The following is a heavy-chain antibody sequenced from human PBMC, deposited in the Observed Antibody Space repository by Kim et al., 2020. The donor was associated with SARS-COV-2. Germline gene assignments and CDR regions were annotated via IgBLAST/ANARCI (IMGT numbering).Heavy chain of an antibody. CDR2: ISSSGSTI. V-gene: IGHV3-11*01. CDR1: GFTFSDDY. D-gene: IGHD3-3*01. J-gene: IGHJ6*01. Sequence: GGSLRLSCAASGFTFSDDYISWIRQAPGKGLEWVAYISSSGSTIYYADSVKGRFTISRDNAKNSLYLQMNSLRAEDTAVYYCARENSHITIFGVVTRIGMDVWGQETTDTVPS. CDR3: ARENSHITIFGVVTRIGMDV.